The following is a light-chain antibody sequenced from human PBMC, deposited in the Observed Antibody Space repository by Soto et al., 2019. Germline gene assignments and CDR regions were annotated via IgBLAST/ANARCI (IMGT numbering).Light chain of an antibody. Sequence: EIVLTQSPGTLSLSPGERATLSCRASQSFSSNNLAWYQQKPGQAPRLLIYGASRRATGIPDRFSGSGSGTDFTITIDRLEPEDFAVYYCQQYGTSPSSFGPGTKVDIK. V-gene: IGKV3-20*01. CDR3: QQYGTSPSS. CDR2: GAS. J-gene: IGKJ3*01. CDR1: QSFSSNN.